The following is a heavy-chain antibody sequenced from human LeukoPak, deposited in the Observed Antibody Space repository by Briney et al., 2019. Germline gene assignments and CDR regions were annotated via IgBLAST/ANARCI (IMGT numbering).Heavy chain of an antibody. CDR2: IYYSGSI. Sequence: PSETLSLTCTVSGGSISSYYWSWIRQPPGKGLEWIGYIYYSGSINYNPSLRSRVTISVDTSKNQFSLKLNSVTAADTAVYYCAGAPPLLYSSSSLGAFDIWGQGTMVTVSS. D-gene: IGHD6-13*01. CDR1: GGSISSYY. CDR3: AGAPPLLYSSSSLGAFDI. V-gene: IGHV4-59*01. J-gene: IGHJ3*02.